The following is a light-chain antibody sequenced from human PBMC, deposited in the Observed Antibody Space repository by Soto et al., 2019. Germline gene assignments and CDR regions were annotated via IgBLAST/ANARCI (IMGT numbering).Light chain of an antibody. CDR3: SSYTTSSTLV. V-gene: IGLV2-14*01. J-gene: IGLJ3*02. Sequence: QAVVTQPASVSGSPGQSITISCTGTSSDVGFYNYVSWYQQHPGKAPKLMIYEVSDRPSGVSNRFSGSKSGNTASLTISGLQAEDEADYYCSSYTTSSTLVFGGGTKLTVL. CDR1: SSDVGFYNY. CDR2: EVS.